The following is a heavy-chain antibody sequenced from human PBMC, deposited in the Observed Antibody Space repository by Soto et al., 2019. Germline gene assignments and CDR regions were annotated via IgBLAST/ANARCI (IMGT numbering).Heavy chain of an antibody. V-gene: IGHV4-4*07. CDR3: ARTLSGFTYGSRQFYFDY. CDR2: VFPGGPT. CDR1: GDPITSCC. Sequence: SETLSLTCTVSGDPITSCCWTWLRQPAGKGLEWIGHVFPGGPTSHNSSLKSRVSMSIDTSKNQFSLTLTSVIAADTAVYYCARTLSGFTYGSRQFYFDYWGQGTLVTVSS. J-gene: IGHJ4*02. D-gene: IGHD3-10*01.